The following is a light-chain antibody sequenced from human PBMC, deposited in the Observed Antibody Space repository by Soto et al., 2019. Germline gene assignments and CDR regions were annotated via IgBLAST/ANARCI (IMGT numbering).Light chain of an antibody. Sequence: DIQMTQSPSSLSASVGDRVTMTCRASQGISNYLAWYQQKPGKVPKLLIYAASTLQSGVPSRFIGSGSGTDFTLTISSLQPEDAATYYCLKYVDAPKTFGQGTKLEIK. CDR3: LKYVDAPKT. CDR1: QGISNY. J-gene: IGKJ2*01. V-gene: IGKV1-27*01. CDR2: AAS.